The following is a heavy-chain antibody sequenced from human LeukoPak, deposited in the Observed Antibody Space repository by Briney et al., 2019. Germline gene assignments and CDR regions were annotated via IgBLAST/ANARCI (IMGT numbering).Heavy chain of an antibody. Sequence: GGSLRLSCAASGFTFSSYGMHWVRQAPGKGLEWVAVIWYDGSNKYYADSVKGRFTICRDNSKNTLYLQMNSLRAEDTAVYYCARDTGVVVTAAPGYWGQGTLVTVSS. J-gene: IGHJ4*02. V-gene: IGHV3-33*01. CDR2: IWYDGSNK. D-gene: IGHD2-21*02. CDR3: ARDTGVVVTAAPGY. CDR1: GFTFSSYG.